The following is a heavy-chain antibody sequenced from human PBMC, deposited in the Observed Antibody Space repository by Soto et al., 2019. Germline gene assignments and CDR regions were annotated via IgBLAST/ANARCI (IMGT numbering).Heavy chain of an antibody. Sequence: ASVKVSCKASGYTITSYAMHWVRQAPGQRLEWMGWINAGNGNTKYSQNFQGRVTITRDTSASTVYMELSRLTSEDTGVYYCARDASTNLYYFDYWGQGSLVTVSS. CDR2: INAGNGNT. V-gene: IGHV1-3*01. J-gene: IGHJ4*02. D-gene: IGHD1-26*01. CDR1: GYTITSYA. CDR3: ARDASTNLYYFDY.